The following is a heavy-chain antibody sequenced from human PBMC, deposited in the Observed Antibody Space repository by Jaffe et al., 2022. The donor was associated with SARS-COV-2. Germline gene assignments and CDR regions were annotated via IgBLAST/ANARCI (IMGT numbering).Heavy chain of an antibody. CDR1: GYTFTSYA. D-gene: IGHD3-16*01. V-gene: IGHV1-3*01. CDR3: ARRGGRYDDY. Sequence: QVQLVQSGAEVKKPGASVKVSCKASGYTFTSYAMHWVRQAPGQRLEWMGWVHAGTGNTKYSQNFQGRVTLTRDTSATTAYMELSSLTSEDTAVYYCARRGGRYDDYWGQGTLVTVSS. CDR2: VHAGTGNT. J-gene: IGHJ4*02.